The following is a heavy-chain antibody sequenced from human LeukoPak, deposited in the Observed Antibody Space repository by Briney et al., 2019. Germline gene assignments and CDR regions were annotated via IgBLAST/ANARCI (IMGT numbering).Heavy chain of an antibody. CDR2: ISSGGSTI. V-gene: IGHV3-11*01. J-gene: IGHJ4*02. CDR3: ARHLVVATYDY. D-gene: IGHD2-21*01. CDR1: GFTFSDYN. Sequence: PGGSLRLSCAASGFTFSDYNMSWIRQAPGKGLEWVSYISSGGSTIYYADSVKGRFTISRDNAKNSLYLQMNSLRAEDTAVYYCARHLVVATYDYWGQGTLVTVSS.